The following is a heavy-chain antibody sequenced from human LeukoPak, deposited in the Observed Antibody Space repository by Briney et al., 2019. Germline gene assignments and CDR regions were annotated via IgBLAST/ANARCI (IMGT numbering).Heavy chain of an antibody. CDR1: GFTFSSYE. CDR3: AREFPMIRGPIDY. V-gene: IGHV3-48*03. CDR2: ISSSGSTI. J-gene: IGHJ4*02. D-gene: IGHD3-22*01. Sequence: GGSLRLSCAASGFTFSSYEMNWVRQAPGKGLEWVSYISSSGSTIYYADSVKGRFTISRDNAKNSLYLQMNSLRAEDTAVYYCAREFPMIRGPIDYWGQGTLVTVSS.